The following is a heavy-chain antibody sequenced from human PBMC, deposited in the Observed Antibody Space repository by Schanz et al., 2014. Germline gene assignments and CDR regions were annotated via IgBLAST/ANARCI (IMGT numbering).Heavy chain of an antibody. J-gene: IGHJ4*02. CDR2: ISGDGTTT. CDR1: GFTFSVYW. D-gene: IGHD2-15*01. Sequence: EVQLVESGGGFVQPGGSLRLSCAASGFTFSVYWMHWVRQPPGKGLVSVSRISGDGTTTSYADSVKGRFTISRDNAKNSLYLQMNSLRAEDTAVYYCATENWWTVEKWGQGTLVTVSS. CDR3: ATENWWTVEK. V-gene: IGHV3-74*01.